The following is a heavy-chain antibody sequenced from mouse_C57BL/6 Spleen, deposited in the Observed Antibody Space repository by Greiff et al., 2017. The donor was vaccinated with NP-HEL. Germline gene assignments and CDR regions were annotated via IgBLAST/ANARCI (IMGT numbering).Heavy chain of an antibody. CDR1: GFNIKDDY. D-gene: IGHD2-2*01. CDR2: IDPENGDT. Sequence: VQLQQSGAELVRPGASVKLSCTASGFNIKDDYMHWVKQRPEQGLEWIGWIDPENGDTEYASKFQGKATITADTSSNTAYLQLSSLTSEDTAVYYCTTMVTTADYFDYWGQGTTLTVSS. J-gene: IGHJ2*01. CDR3: TTMVTTADYFDY. V-gene: IGHV14-4*01.